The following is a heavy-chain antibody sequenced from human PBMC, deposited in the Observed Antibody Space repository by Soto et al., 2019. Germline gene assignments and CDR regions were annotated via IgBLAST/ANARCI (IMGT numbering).Heavy chain of an antibody. J-gene: IGHJ4*02. CDR1: GFTFSSYW. CDR3: AVAVAGPTAIGY. CDR2: INSDGSST. D-gene: IGHD6-19*01. Sequence: GGSLRLSCAASGFTFSSYWMHWVRQAPGKGPVWVSRINSDGSSTSYADSVKGRFTISRDNAKNTLYLQMNSLRAEDTAVYYCAVAVAGPTAIGYWGQGTLVTVS. V-gene: IGHV3-74*01.